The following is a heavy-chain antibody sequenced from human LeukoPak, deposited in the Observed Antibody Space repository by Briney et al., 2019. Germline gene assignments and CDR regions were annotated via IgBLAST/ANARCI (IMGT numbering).Heavy chain of an antibody. D-gene: IGHD3-10*01. CDR1: GFTFSSYG. CDR3: AKDLSITMVRLIFDY. J-gene: IGHJ4*02. V-gene: IGHV3-30*18. Sequence: GGSLRLSCAASGFTFSSYGMHWVRQAPGKGLEWVAVISYDGSNKYYADSVKGRFTISRDNSKNTLYLQMNSLRAEDTAVYYCAKDLSITMVRLIFDYWGQGTLVTFSS. CDR2: ISYDGSNK.